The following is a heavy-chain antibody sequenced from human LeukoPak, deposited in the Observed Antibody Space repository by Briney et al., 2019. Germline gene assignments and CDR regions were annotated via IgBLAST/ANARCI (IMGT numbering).Heavy chain of an antibody. CDR2: INWNGGST. J-gene: IGHJ4*02. V-gene: IGHV3-20*04. Sequence: GGSLRLSCAASGFTLDDYGMSWVRQAPGNGLEWVSGINWNGGSTGYADSVKGRFTVSRDKTKNSLYLQMNSLRAEDTALYYCARGEGDGNFDYWGQGTLVTVSS. CDR3: ARGEGDGNFDY. CDR1: GFTLDDYG. D-gene: IGHD1-26*01.